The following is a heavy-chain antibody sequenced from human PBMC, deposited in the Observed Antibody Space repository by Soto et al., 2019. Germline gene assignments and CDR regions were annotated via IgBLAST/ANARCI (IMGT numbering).Heavy chain of an antibody. CDR2: IYYSGST. V-gene: IGHV4-39*01. J-gene: IGHJ4*02. CDR1: GGSISSSSYY. D-gene: IGHD6-13*01. Sequence: QLQLQESGPGLVKPSETLSLTCTVSGGSISSSSYYWGWIRQPPGKGLEWIGSIYYSGSTYYNPSLKSRVTISVDTSKNQFSLKLSSVTAADTAVYYCARQGEEQQLVLGWGQGTLVTVSS. CDR3: ARQGEEQQLVLG.